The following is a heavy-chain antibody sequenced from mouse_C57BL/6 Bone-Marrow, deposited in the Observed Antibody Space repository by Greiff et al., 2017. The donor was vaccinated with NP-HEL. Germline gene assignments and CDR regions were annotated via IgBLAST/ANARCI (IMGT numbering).Heavy chain of an antibody. Sequence: QVQLQQPGAELVKPGASVKLSCKASGYTFTSYWMQWVKQRPGQGLEWIGEIDPSDSYTNYNQKFKGKATLTVDTSSSTAYMQLSSLTSEDSAVYYCARYLPYYGSSHYFDYWGQGTTLTVSS. CDR2: IDPSDSYT. D-gene: IGHD1-1*01. J-gene: IGHJ2*01. CDR3: ARYLPYYGSSHYFDY. V-gene: IGHV1-50*01. CDR1: GYTFTSYW.